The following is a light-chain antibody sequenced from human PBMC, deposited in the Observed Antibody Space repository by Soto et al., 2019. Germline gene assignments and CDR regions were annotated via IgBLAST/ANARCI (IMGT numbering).Light chain of an antibody. CDR3: QQYTCLWT. V-gene: IGKV1-5*03. Sequence: IQMTQSPSTLSASVGDRVTITCRASRSLQTWLAWYQQKPGKVPKLLIYQASSLQNWVPARFIGSGSGTEFTLTIISLQPDDVATYYCQQYTCLWTFGPGTKVDIK. J-gene: IGKJ1*01. CDR1: RSLQTW. CDR2: QAS.